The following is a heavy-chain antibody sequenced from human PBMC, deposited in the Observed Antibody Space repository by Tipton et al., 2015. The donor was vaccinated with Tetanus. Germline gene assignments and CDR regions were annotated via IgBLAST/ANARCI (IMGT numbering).Heavy chain of an antibody. CDR2: IYPGDSDT. Sequence: MQLVQSGGEVKKPGESLKISCKGSGYIFTNYWIEWVRQKPGKGMEWMGIIYPGDSDTRYSPSFQGRVTISGDKSINTAYLQWSSLKASVTSMFYCARAHCRYGVGNFDFWGQGALVTVAS. CDR3: ARAHCRYGVGNFDF. D-gene: IGHD3-3*01. J-gene: IGHJ4*02. CDR1: GYIFTNYW. V-gene: IGHV5-51*01.